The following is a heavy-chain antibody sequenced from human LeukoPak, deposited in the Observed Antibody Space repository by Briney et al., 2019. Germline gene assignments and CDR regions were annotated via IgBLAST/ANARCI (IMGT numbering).Heavy chain of an antibody. Sequence: GGSLRPSCAASGFTFSNYGMHWVRQAPGKGLEWVAVVANDGRDKRYADSVKGRFTISRDNSKNTVYLQMNSLRAEDTAVYYCAKDLNVAAAGYYFDYWGQGTLVTVSS. CDR3: AKDLNVAAAGYYFDY. J-gene: IGHJ4*02. V-gene: IGHV3-30*18. D-gene: IGHD6-13*01. CDR2: VANDGRDK. CDR1: GFTFSNYG.